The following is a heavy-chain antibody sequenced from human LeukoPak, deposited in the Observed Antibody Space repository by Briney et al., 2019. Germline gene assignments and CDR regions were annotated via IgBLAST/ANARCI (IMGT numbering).Heavy chain of an antibody. D-gene: IGHD6-6*01. Sequence: ASVKVSCKASGYTFTGYYMHWVRQPPGQGLEWMGRINPNSGGTNYAQKFQGRVTMTRDTSISTAYMELSRLRSDDTAVYYCARYSSSSHYFDYWGQGTLVTVSS. CDR3: ARYSSSSHYFDY. J-gene: IGHJ4*02. V-gene: IGHV1-2*06. CDR2: INPNSGGT. CDR1: GYTFTGYY.